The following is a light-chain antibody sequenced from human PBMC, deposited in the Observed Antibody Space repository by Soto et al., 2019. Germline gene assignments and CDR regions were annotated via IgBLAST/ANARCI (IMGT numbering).Light chain of an antibody. Sequence: EILMTQYKTTLSVSPGERATLSCRASQSVSSNLAWYQQKPGQAPRLLIYGASTRATGIPARFSGSGSGTEFTLTISSLQSEDFAVYYCQQYNNWPRTFGQGTKVAI. CDR1: QSVSSN. CDR2: GAS. CDR3: QQYNNWPRT. V-gene: IGKV3-15*01. J-gene: IGKJ1*01.